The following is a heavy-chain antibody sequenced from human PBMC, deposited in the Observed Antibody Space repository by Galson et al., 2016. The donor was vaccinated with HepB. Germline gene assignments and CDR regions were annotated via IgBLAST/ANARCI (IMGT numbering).Heavy chain of an antibody. J-gene: IGHJ4*02. CDR1: GVTFSGSA. CDR2: IRDKADNYAT. D-gene: IGHD4-11*01. CDR3: TRQSPNEVTRVFDY. V-gene: IGHV3-73*01. Sequence: SLRLSCAASGVTFSGSAIHWVRQAFGKGLEWVGRIRDKADNYATVYAASVKGRVAISRDDSKNTAYRQMNSLKTEDTAVYYCTRQSPNEVTRVFDYWGPGTLVTVSS.